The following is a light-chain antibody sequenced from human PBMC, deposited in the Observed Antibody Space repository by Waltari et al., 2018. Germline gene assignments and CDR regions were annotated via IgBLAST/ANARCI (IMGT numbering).Light chain of an antibody. Sequence: EIVMTQSPATLSVSPGERATLSCRASQSVSSNLAWYQQNPGQAPRLLISGASTRATGVPARFSGSGSGTEFTLTISSLQSEDFAVYYCQQYNKWPPWTFGQGTKVEIK. CDR1: QSVSSN. J-gene: IGKJ1*01. CDR3: QQYNKWPPWT. CDR2: GAS. V-gene: IGKV3-15*01.